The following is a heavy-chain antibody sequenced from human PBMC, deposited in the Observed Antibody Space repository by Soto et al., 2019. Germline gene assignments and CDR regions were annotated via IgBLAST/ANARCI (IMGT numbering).Heavy chain of an antibody. CDR2: IRSKANSYAT. CDR1: GFTFSGSA. Sequence: PVGSLRFSCAASGFTFSGSALHWVRQASGKGLEWVGRIRSKANSYATAYAASVKGRFTISRDDSKNTAYLQMNSLKTEDTAVYYCTPCGWPYYFDYWGQGTLVTVSS. CDR3: TPCGWPYYFDY. V-gene: IGHV3-73*01. J-gene: IGHJ4*02. D-gene: IGHD6-19*01.